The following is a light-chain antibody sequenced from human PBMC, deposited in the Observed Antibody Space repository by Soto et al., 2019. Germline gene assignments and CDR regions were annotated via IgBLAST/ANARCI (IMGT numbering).Light chain of an antibody. CDR1: SRVVGSYNL. CDR2: EVS. V-gene: IGLV2-23*02. CDR3: CSYAGSSSYV. J-gene: IGLJ1*01. Sequence: SVLTQPASVSGSPGQSITISCNGTSRVVGSYNLVSWYQQHPGKAPKLMIYEVSKRPSGVSNRFSGSKSGNTASLTISGLQAEDEADYYCCSYAGSSSYVFGTGTKVTVL.